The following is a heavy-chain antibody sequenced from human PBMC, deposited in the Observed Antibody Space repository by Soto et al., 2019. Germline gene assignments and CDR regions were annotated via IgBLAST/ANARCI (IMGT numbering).Heavy chain of an antibody. CDR3: ARLKGRGDYVYYYYMDV. Sequence: SETLSLTCTVSGGSISSYYWSWIRQPPGKGLEWIGYIYYSGSTNYNPSLKSRVTISVDTSKNQFSLKLSSVTAADTAVYYCARLKGRGDYVYYYYMDVWGKGTTVTVSS. CDR2: IYYSGST. J-gene: IGHJ6*03. D-gene: IGHD4-17*01. CDR1: GGSISSYY. V-gene: IGHV4-59*08.